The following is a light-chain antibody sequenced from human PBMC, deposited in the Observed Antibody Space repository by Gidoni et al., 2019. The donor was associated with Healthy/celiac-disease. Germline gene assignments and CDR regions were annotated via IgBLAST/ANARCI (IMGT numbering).Light chain of an antibody. V-gene: IGLV2-14*01. CDR2: EVS. CDR1: SSDVGGYNY. J-gene: IGLJ3*02. Sequence: QSALTQPASVSGSPGQSITISCTGTSSDVGGYNYVSWYQQNPGKAPKLMIYEVSNRPSGVSNRFSGSKSGNTASLTISGLQAEDEADYYCSSYTSRSTWVFGGGTKLTVL. CDR3: SSYTSRSTWV.